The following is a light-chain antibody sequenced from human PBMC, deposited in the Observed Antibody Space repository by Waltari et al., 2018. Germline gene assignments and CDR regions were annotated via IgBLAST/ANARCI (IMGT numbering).Light chain of an antibody. Sequence: QSALTQPRSVSGSPGQSVTISCTGTSSDIGGYDFVSWYQQYPGKAPKLIIYDGNKLPPGVPDRFAGSKSGNTASLTISGLLNEDEADYYCCSYAGADTSVVFGGGTTLTVL. CDR1: SSDIGGYDF. CDR3: CSYAGADTSVV. CDR2: DGN. V-gene: IGLV2-11*01. J-gene: IGLJ2*01.